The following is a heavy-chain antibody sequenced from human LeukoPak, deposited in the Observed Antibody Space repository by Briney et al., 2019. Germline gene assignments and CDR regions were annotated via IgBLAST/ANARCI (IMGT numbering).Heavy chain of an antibody. V-gene: IGHV4-38-2*02. CDR2: IYHSGTT. Sequence: SETLSLTCTVCGYSISNTYYWGWIRQPPGKGLEWIGRIYHSGTTYYNPSLKSRVTISVDTSTNQFSLNLRSVTAADTAVYYCAKVALPTTVTTLPAKWYFDYWGQGTLVTVSS. J-gene: IGHJ4*02. CDR1: GYSISNTYY. CDR3: AKVALPTTVTTLPAKWYFDY. D-gene: IGHD4-17*01.